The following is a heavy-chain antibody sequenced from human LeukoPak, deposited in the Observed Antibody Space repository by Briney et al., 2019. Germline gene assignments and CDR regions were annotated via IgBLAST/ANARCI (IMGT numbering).Heavy chain of an antibody. Sequence: PGGSLRLSCAASGFTFSSYWMHWVRQAPGKGLLWVSRINSDGSSTSYADSVKGRFTISRDNAKNTLYLQMNSLRAEDTAVYYCARDRGVRGVDYWSQGTLVTVSS. D-gene: IGHD3-10*01. CDR3: ARDRGVRGVDY. J-gene: IGHJ4*02. V-gene: IGHV3-74*01. CDR2: INSDGSST. CDR1: GFTFSSYW.